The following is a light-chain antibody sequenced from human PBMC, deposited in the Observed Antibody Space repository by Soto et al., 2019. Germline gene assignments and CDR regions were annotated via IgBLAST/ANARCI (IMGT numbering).Light chain of an antibody. CDR2: AAS. V-gene: IGKV1-9*01. CDR3: QHRDSYST. Sequence: DIQLTQSPSFLSASVGDRVTITCRASQGISSYLAWYQQKPGKAPKLLIYAASTLQSGVPSRFSGSGSGTEFTLTSSSLQPEDFATYYCQHRDSYSTFGQGTRLEIK. CDR1: QGISSY. J-gene: IGKJ5*01.